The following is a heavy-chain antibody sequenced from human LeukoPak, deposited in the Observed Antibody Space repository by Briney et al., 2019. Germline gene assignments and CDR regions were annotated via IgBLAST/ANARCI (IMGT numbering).Heavy chain of an antibody. V-gene: IGHV7-4-1*02. Sequence: GASVKVSCKASGYTFTSYAMNWVRLAPGQGLEWMGWINTNTGNPTYAQGFTGRFVFSLDTSVSTAYLQISSLKAEDTAVYYCARAPYYYDSSGYRRFDYWGQGTLVTVSS. CDR3: ARAPYYYDSSGYRRFDY. J-gene: IGHJ4*02. CDR1: GYTFTSYA. CDR2: INTNTGNP. D-gene: IGHD3-22*01.